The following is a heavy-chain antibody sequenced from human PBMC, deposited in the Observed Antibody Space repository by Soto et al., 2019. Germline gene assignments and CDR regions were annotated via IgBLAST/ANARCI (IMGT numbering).Heavy chain of an antibody. V-gene: IGHV4-4*07. CDR2: IYTSGST. CDR1: GGSISSYY. D-gene: IGHD6-6*01. J-gene: IGHJ6*02. Sequence: PSETLSLTCTVSGGSISSYYWSWIRQPAGKGLEWIGRIYTSGSTNYNPSLKSRVTMSVDTSKNQFSLKLSSVTAADTAVYYCASDREFGYSSSSFGYYYYGMDVWGQGTTVTVSS. CDR3: ASDREFGYSSSSFGYYYYGMDV.